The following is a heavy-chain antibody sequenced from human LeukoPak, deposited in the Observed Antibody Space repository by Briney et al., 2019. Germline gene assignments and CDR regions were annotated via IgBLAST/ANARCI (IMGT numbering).Heavy chain of an antibody. V-gene: IGHV3-30*04. CDR3: ARERNGHPFDY. J-gene: IGHJ4*02. D-gene: IGHD1-1*01. CDR2: ISYDGSNK. Sequence: PGGSLRLSCAASGFTFSSYAMHWVRQAPGKGLEWVAVISYDGSNKYYADSVKGRFTISRDNSKNTLYLQMNSLRAEDTAVYYYARERNGHPFDYWGQGTLVTVSS. CDR1: GFTFSSYA.